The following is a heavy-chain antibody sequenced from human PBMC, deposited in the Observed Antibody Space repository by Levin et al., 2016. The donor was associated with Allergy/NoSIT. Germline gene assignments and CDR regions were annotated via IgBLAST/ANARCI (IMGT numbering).Heavy chain of an antibody. Sequence: SETLSLTCSVSGGSISGSNYYWGWIRQSPENGLEWTGSIHYLGFIYYNPSLKSRVTISVDTSKNQFSLRVTSVTAADTAVYYCARLEFSGYGLGFYGLDVWGQGTTVSVSS. D-gene: IGHD5-12*01. CDR3: ARLEFSGYGLGFYGLDV. V-gene: IGHV4-39*01. CDR2: IHYLGFI. CDR1: GGSISGSNYY. J-gene: IGHJ6*02.